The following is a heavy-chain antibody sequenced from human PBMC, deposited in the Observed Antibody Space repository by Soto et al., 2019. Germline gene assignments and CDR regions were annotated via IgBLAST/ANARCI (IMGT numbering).Heavy chain of an antibody. Sequence: EVQLVESGGGLVKPGGSLRLSCAASGFTFSSYSMNWVRQAPGKGLEWVSSISSSSSYIYYADSVKGRFTISRDNAKNTLYLQMNSLRAEDTAVYYCARDQDYIWGSGAFDIWGQGTMVTVSS. CDR1: GFTFSSYS. D-gene: IGHD3-16*01. J-gene: IGHJ3*02. CDR3: ARDQDYIWGSGAFDI. V-gene: IGHV3-21*01. CDR2: ISSSSSYI.